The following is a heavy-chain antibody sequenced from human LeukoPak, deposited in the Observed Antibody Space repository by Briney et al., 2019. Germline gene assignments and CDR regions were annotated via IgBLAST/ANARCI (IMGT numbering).Heavy chain of an antibody. V-gene: IGHV1-2*04. Sequence: ASVKVSCKTSGYTFSNYGISWVRQAPGQGLEWMGWINPNSGGTNYAQKFQGWVTMTRDTSISTAYMELSRLRSDDTAVYYCARGGLAGQQLVQWDVWGQGTTVTVSS. D-gene: IGHD6-13*01. J-gene: IGHJ6*02. CDR1: GYTFSNYG. CDR3: ARGGLAGQQLVQWDV. CDR2: INPNSGGT.